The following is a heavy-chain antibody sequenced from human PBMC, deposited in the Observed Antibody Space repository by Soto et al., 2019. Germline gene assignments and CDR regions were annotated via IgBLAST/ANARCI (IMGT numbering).Heavy chain of an antibody. V-gene: IGHV4-4*02. CDR1: DKSIVKDIG. J-gene: IGHJ4*02. Sequence: LRRTXSLTFVFSDKSIVKDIGFDLVRQPPGQWLEWIGEVHHTKGALYNPALRSRFTVSADLFNSKIFLEVHSLGAADTAVYYCAREGLWEIDSWGQGTPVTVYS. CDR2: VHHTKGA. CDR3: AREGLWEIDS. D-gene: IGHD3-16*01.